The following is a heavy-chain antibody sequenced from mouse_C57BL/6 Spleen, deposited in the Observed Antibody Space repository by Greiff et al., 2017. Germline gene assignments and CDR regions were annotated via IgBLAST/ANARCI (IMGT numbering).Heavy chain of an antibody. V-gene: IGHV1-64*01. CDR2: IHPNSGRT. D-gene: IGHD1-1*01. CDR3: DYYYYGSSFDY. J-gene: IGHJ2*01. Sequence: VQLQQPGAELVKPGASVKLSCKASGYTFTSYWMHWVKQRPGQGLEWIGMIHPNSGRTNYNQKFKSKATLTVDTSSSTAYMQLSSLTSEDSEDYDCDYYYYGSSFDYWGQGTTLTVSS. CDR1: GYTFTSYW.